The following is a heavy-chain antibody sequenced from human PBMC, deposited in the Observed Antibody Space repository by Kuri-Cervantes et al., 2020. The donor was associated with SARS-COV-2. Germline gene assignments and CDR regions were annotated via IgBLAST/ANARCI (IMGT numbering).Heavy chain of an antibody. CDR2: INHSGST. V-gene: IGHV4-34*01. Sequence: SETLSLTCTVSGGSISSYYWSWIRQPPGKGLEWIGEINHSGSTNYNPSLKSRVTISVDTSKNQFSLKLSSVTAADTAVYYCARDRAYYDSSGYCDYWGQGTRVTCAS. J-gene: IGHJ4*02. CDR3: ARDRAYYDSSGYCDY. D-gene: IGHD3-22*01. CDR1: GGSISSYY.